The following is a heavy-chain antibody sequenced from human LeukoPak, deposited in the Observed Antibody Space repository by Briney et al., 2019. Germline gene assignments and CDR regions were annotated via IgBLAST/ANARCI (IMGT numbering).Heavy chain of an antibody. CDR3: ARDYGDYGPYYMDV. J-gene: IGHJ6*03. CDR1: GGSISSGGYS. Sequence: PSETLSLTCAVSGGSISSGGYSWSWIRQPPGKGLEWIGYIYYSGSTYYNPSLKSRVTISVDTSKNQFSLKLSSVTAADTAVYYCARDYGDYGPYYMDVWGKGTTVTVSS. CDR2: IYYSGST. D-gene: IGHD4-17*01. V-gene: IGHV4-30-4*07.